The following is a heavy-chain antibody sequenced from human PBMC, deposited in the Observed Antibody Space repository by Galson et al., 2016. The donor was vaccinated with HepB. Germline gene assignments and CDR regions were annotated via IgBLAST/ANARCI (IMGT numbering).Heavy chain of an antibody. CDR2: INPYNGNT. D-gene: IGHD2-2*01. CDR1: GYTFTSYG. CDR3: ARDPRKTRYQLLEVYNYYYAMDV. J-gene: IGHJ6*02. Sequence: SVKVSCKASGYTFTSYGISWVRQAPGQGLEWMGWINPYNGNTNYAQKLQGRLTMTTDTSTSTAYMELRSLRSDDPAVYYCARDPRKTRYQLLEVYNYYYAMDVWGQGTTVTGSS. V-gene: IGHV1-18*01.